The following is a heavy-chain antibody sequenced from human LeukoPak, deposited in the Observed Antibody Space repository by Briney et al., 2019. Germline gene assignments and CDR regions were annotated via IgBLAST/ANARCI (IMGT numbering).Heavy chain of an antibody. CDR3: ARGSEYDVLTGYFPFDS. Sequence: GGSLRLSCAASGFTFSSYSMNWVRQAPGKGLEWVSSISSSSSYIYYADSVMGRFTVSSDNAKNSVYLQLNSLGAEDTAVYYCARGSEYDVLTGYFPFDSWGQGTLVTVSS. V-gene: IGHV3-21*01. D-gene: IGHD3-9*01. CDR2: ISSSSSYI. J-gene: IGHJ4*02. CDR1: GFTFSSYS.